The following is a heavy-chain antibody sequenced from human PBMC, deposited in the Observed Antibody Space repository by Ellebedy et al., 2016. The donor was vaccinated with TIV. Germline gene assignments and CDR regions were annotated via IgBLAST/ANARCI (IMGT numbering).Heavy chain of an antibody. V-gene: IGHV3-66*01. CDR1: GFTVGTNY. CDR2: IFGGGTT. J-gene: IGHJ4*02. Sequence: PGGSLRLSCAASGFTVGTNYMTWIRQAPGKGLEWVSLIFGGGTTYYADSAKGRFTMSSDTSTNMVFLQINSLRAEDTAVYYCARDGGLGELLEGYFDSWGQGTLVTVSS. D-gene: IGHD3-10*01. CDR3: ARDGGLGELLEGYFDS.